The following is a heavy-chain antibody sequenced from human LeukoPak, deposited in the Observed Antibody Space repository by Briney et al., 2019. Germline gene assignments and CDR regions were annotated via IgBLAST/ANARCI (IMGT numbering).Heavy chain of an antibody. V-gene: IGHV3-23*01. CDR1: GFTLSSYA. J-gene: IGHJ5*02. Sequence: GGSLRLSCAGSGFTLSSYAMNWVRQAPGKGLEWVSVISNGGHNTYYADSVKGRFTVSRDNSKNTMYLQMHSLRAEDTAVYYCAGGRGSGNYNWFDPWGQGTLVTVSS. CDR3: AGGRGSGNYNWFDP. D-gene: IGHD3-10*01. CDR2: ISNGGHNT.